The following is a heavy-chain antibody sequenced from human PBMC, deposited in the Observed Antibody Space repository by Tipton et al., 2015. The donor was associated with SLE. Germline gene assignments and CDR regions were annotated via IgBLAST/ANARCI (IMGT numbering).Heavy chain of an antibody. CDR2: MHSSGSA. Sequence: TLSLTCAVSGYSISSGYYWGWIRQPPGKGLEWIGCMHSSGSAAYNSSLKSRITILVDTSKRQISLKLSSVTAADTAVYYRARDQEMASGENRFDPWGQGTLVTVSS. CDR3: ARDQEMASGENRFDP. V-gene: IGHV4-38-2*02. J-gene: IGHJ5*02. D-gene: IGHD5-24*01. CDR1: GYSISSGYY.